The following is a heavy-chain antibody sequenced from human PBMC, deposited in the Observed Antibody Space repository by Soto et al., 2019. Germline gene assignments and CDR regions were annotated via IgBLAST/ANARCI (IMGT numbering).Heavy chain of an antibody. V-gene: IGHV4-39*01. J-gene: IGHJ4*02. D-gene: IGHD6-13*01. Sequence: SETLSLTCTVSVGSISSSSYYWGWIRQPPGKGLEWIGSIYYSGSTYYNPSLKSRVTISVDTSKNQFSLKLSSVTAADTAVYYCARLKAAAEYYFDYWGQGTLVTVSS. CDR2: IYYSGST. CDR1: VGSISSSSYY. CDR3: ARLKAAAEYYFDY.